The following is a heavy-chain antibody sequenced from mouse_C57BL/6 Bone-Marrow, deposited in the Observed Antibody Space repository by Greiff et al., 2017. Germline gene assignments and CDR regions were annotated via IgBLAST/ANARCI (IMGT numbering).Heavy chain of an antibody. CDR3: TRDSAVVPYFDY. D-gene: IGHD1-1*01. CDR1: GFTFSSYA. Sequence: EVQLQESGEGLVKPGGSLKLSCAASGFTFSSYAMSWVRQTPEKRLEWVAYISSGGDYIYYADTVKGRFTISRDNARNTLYLQMSSLKSEDTAMYYCTRDSAVVPYFDYWGQGTTLTVSS. J-gene: IGHJ2*01. CDR2: ISSGGDYI. V-gene: IGHV5-9-1*02.